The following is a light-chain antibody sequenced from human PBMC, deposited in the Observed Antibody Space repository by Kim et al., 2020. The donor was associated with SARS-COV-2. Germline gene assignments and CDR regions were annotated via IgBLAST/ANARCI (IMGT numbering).Light chain of an antibody. CDR2: WAS. Sequence: RATINCKASQSVLYSSKNKNYLAWYQQKPGQPPKLLIYWASTRESGVPDRFSGSGSGTDFTLTISSLQAEDVAVYYCQQYYSTPYTFGQGTKLEIK. V-gene: IGKV4-1*01. CDR1: QSVLYSSKNKNY. J-gene: IGKJ2*01. CDR3: QQYYSTPYT.